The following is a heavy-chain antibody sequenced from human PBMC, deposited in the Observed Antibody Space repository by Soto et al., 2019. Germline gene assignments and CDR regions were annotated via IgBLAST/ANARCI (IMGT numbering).Heavy chain of an antibody. CDR2: IYYSGST. CDR1: GGSISSYY. J-gene: IGHJ4*02. Sequence: PSETLSLTCTVSGGSISSYYWSWIRQPLGKGLEWIGYIYYSGSTNYNPSLKSRVTISVDTSKNQFSLKLSSVTAADTAVYYCARRFPGYYGSGSYFDAGYFDYWGQGTLVTVSS. V-gene: IGHV4-59*01. CDR3: ARRFPGYYGSGSYFDAGYFDY. D-gene: IGHD3-10*01.